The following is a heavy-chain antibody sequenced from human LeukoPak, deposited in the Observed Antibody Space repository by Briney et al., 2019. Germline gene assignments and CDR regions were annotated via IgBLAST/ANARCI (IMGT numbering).Heavy chain of an antibody. CDR2: ISSGSGYI. D-gene: IGHD3-16*01. CDR1: GFNFSLYG. V-gene: IGHV3-21*01. Sequence: PGGSLRLSCAASGFNFSLYGMSWVRQAPGKGLEWVSSISSGSGYIYYADSVKGRFTISRDNSKNTLFLQMNSLRAEDTAVYYCARDDALGDNALDIWGQGTMVTVSS. J-gene: IGHJ3*02. CDR3: ARDDALGDNALDI.